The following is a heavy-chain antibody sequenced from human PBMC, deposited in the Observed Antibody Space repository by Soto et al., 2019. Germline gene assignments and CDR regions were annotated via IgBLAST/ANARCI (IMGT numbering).Heavy chain of an antibody. Sequence: PGGSLRLSCVASGFNFGTYAIHWVRQAPGKGLQWVALIAYDGINTYYADSVKGRFTISRDNSKNTLHLQMNSLRPEDTGVYFCARVTPGNNLYYFSGLDVWGKGTSVTVSS. CDR2: IAYDGINT. D-gene: IGHD1-1*01. CDR1: GFNFGTYA. CDR3: ARVTPGNNLYYFSGLDV. J-gene: IGHJ6*04. V-gene: IGHV3-30-3*01.